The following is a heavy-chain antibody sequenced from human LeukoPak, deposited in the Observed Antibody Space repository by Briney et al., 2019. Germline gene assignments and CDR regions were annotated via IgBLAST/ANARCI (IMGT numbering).Heavy chain of an antibody. J-gene: IGHJ4*02. D-gene: IGHD2-21*02. V-gene: IGHV3-23*01. CDR2: ISGNGGST. CDR1: GFTFSSYA. Sequence: GGSLRLSCAASGFTFSSYAMSWVRQAPGKGLEWVAGISGNGGSTYYADSVKGRFTISIDNSKNTLFLQMNSLRVEDTAVYYCAKDPAPYCGNDCYSPNFDYWGQGTLATVSS. CDR3: AKDPAPYCGNDCYSPNFDY.